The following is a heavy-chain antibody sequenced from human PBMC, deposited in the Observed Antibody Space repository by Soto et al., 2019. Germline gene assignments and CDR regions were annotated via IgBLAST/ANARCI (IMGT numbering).Heavy chain of an antibody. CDR1: GFIISNYA. V-gene: IGHV3-23*01. D-gene: IGHD2-21*01. J-gene: IGHJ4*02. CDR3: AKGEGVIQSFRSLLAY. CDR2: ISGSGDTT. Sequence: GGSLRLSCVASGFIISNYAMNWVRQAPGKGLEWVSTISGSGDTTYYADSVKGRVTITRDTSASTAYMELSSLRSEDTAVYSWAKGEGVIQSFRSLLAYWRKGPLAPVS.